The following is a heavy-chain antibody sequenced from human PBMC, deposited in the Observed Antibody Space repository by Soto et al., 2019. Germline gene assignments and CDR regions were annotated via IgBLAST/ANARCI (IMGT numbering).Heavy chain of an antibody. D-gene: IGHD1-26*01. CDR3: ARLISVTFRYGGLIDY. Sequence: SETLSLTCTVSGGSISSSSYYWGWIRQPPGKGLEWIGSIYYSGSTYYNPSLKSRVTISVDTSKNQFSLKLSSVTAADTAVYYCARLISVTFRYGGLIDYWGQGTLVTVSS. CDR2: IYYSGST. J-gene: IGHJ4*02. V-gene: IGHV4-39*01. CDR1: GGSISSSSYY.